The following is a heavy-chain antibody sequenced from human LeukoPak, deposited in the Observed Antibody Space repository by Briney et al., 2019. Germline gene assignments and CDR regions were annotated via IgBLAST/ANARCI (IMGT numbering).Heavy chain of an antibody. D-gene: IGHD6-13*01. J-gene: IGHJ4*02. CDR3: ASGPYSSSWYPPFDY. V-gene: IGHV1-69*05. Sequence: SVKVSCKASGGTFSSYAISWVRQAPGQGREWTGRIIPIFGTANYAQKFQGRAPIPKDQSTSTAYMELSSLRSEDTAVYYCASGPYSSSWYPPFDYWGQGTLVTVSS. CDR2: IIPIFGTA. CDR1: GGTFSSYA.